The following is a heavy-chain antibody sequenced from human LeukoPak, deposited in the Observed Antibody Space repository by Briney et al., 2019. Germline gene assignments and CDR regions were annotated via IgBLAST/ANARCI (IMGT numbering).Heavy chain of an antibody. CDR3: AREVFTHYYDSSGWAFDI. Sequence: ASVKVSCKASGYTFINYYIHWVRQAPGQGLEWMGWISVYNGNTNYAQKLQGRVTMTTDTSTSTAYMELRSLRSDDTAVYYCAREVFTHYYDSSGWAFDIWGQRTMVTVSS. CDR1: GYTFINYY. V-gene: IGHV1-18*04. CDR2: ISVYNGNT. D-gene: IGHD3-22*01. J-gene: IGHJ3*02.